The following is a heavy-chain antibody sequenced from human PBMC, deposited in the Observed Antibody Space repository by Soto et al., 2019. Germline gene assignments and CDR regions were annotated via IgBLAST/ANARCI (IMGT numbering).Heavy chain of an antibody. CDR2: ISAYNGNT. CDR1: GYTFTSYG. V-gene: IGHV1-18*01. CDR3: ARDVVGITRTQYYNYMDV. J-gene: IGHJ6*03. Sequence: QVQLVQSGAEVNKPGASVKVSCKASGYTFTSYGISWVRQAPAQGLEWMGWISAYNGNTNYTQKLQGRVTMTTDTSTSTAYMELRSLRSDDTAVYYCARDVVGITRTQYYNYMDVWCKGTTVTDSS. D-gene: IGHD3-22*01.